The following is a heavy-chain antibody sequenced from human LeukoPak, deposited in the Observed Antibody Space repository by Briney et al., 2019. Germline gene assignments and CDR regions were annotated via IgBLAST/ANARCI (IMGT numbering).Heavy chain of an antibody. J-gene: IGHJ4*02. CDR2: IIPIFGTA. D-gene: IGHD1-7*01. CDR1: GGTFSSYA. Sequence: SVKVSCKASGGTFSSYAISWVRQAPGQGLEWMGGIIPIFGTANYAQKFQGRVTITADESTSTAYMELSSLRSEDTAVYYCAREGNYEQRFPNWGQGTLVTVSS. CDR3: AREGNYEQRFPN. V-gene: IGHV1-69*13.